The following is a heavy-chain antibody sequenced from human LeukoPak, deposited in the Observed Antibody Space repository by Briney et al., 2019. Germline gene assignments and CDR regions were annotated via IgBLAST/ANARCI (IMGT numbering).Heavy chain of an antibody. CDR1: GFTVITNY. V-gene: IGHV3-66*01. Sequence: PGGSLRLSCAASGFTVITNYMSWVRQAPGKGVEWFSVIYSGGRTYYADSVKGRFTISRDNSKNTLYLQMNSLRAEDTAVYYCARDLGYCSSTSCYYYYGMDVWGQGTTVTVSS. CDR2: IYSGGRT. D-gene: IGHD2-2*01. J-gene: IGHJ6*02. CDR3: ARDLGYCSSTSCYYYYGMDV.